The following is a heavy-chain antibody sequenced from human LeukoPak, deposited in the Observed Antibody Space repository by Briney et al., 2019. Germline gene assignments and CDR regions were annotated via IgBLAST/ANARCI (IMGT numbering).Heavy chain of an antibody. CDR1: GGSFSGYY. CDR3: ARGGAYYYDTSGYYTDY. Sequence: PSETLSLTCAVYGGSFSGYYWSWIRQPPGKGLEWIGYIYYTGRTNYNPSLKSRVTMSVDTSKNQFSLKLSSVTAADTAVYYCARGGAYYYDTSGYYTDYWGQGTLVTVSS. J-gene: IGHJ4*02. CDR2: IYYTGRT. D-gene: IGHD3-22*01. V-gene: IGHV4-59*01.